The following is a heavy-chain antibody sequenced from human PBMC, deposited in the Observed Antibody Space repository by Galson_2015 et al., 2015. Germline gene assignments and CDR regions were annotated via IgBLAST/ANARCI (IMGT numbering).Heavy chain of an antibody. V-gene: IGHV4-59*11. J-gene: IGHJ4*02. D-gene: IGHD2-15*01. CDR1: GDSISSHY. CDR2: THYSGSS. CDR3: ARGGWSLDY. Sequence: ATLSLTCPVSGDSISSHYWSWIRQPPGKGLEWIGYTHYSGSSNYNPSLKSRLSTSSVDTSKNQFSLKLSSVTAADTAVYYCARGGWSLDYWGQGTLVTVSS.